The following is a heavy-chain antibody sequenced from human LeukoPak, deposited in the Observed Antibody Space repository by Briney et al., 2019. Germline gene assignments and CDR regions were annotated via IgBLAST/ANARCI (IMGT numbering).Heavy chain of an antibody. D-gene: IGHD6-19*01. Sequence: GSLRLSCAASGFTFSSYAMSWVRQSPGKGLEWLGSLYSGRSTYQNPSLSSRVTISEDTSKNQFSLKLTSVTAADTAVYYCARGTPVAGNEYFQHWGQGSLVIVSS. J-gene: IGHJ1*01. CDR1: GFTFSSYA. CDR2: LYSGRST. V-gene: IGHV4-39*07. CDR3: ARGTPVAGNEYFQH.